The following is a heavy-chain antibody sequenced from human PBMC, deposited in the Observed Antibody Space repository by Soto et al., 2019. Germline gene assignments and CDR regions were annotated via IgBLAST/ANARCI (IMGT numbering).Heavy chain of an antibody. CDR2: IRSSGSPT. CDR3: ARMTSSLSPGR. J-gene: IGHJ4*02. V-gene: IGHV3-48*01. CDR1: GFAFSNYS. Sequence: GGSLRLSCVASGFAFSNYSMNWVRQAPGKGLEWVSHIRSSGSPTYYAGSVKGRFTISRDNAKKSLYPQMNSLRAEDTAVYYCARMTSSLSPGRWGQGTLVTVSS. D-gene: IGHD2-2*01.